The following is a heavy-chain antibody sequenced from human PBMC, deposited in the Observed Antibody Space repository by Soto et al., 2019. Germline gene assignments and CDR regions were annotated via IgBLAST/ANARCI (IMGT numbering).Heavy chain of an antibody. CDR1: GYTFTNYW. CDR2: IYPGDSDT. CDR3: AASIFYYGMDV. J-gene: IGHJ6*02. V-gene: IGHV5-51*01. Sequence: GESLKISCKGSGYTFTNYWIGWVRQMPGKGLEWMGIIYPGDSDTKYNPSFQGQVTISVDKSITTTYLQWSSLKASDTAIYYCAASIFYYGMDVWGQGTTVTVSS.